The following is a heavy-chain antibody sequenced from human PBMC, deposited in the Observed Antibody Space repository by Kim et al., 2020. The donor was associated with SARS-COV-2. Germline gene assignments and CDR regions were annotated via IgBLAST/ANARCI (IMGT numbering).Heavy chain of an antibody. Sequence: YADSVKGRFTISRDNSKNTLYLQMNSLRADDTAVYYCARDLGDFVNTFDYWGQGTLVTVSS. CDR3: ARDLGDFVNTFDY. V-gene: IGHV3-23*01. D-gene: IGHD2-21*02. J-gene: IGHJ4*02.